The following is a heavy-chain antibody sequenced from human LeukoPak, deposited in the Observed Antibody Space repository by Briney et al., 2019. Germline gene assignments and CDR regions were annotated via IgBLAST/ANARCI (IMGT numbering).Heavy chain of an antibody. Sequence: ASVKVSCKASGYTFTGCYMHWVRQAPGQGLEWMGWINPNSGGTNYAQKFQGRVTMTRDTSISTAYMELSRLRSDDTYAYYCARAIDEGYCSSTSCYAGWFDPWGQGTLVTVSS. V-gene: IGHV1-2*02. J-gene: IGHJ5*02. D-gene: IGHD2-2*01. CDR1: GYTFTGCY. CDR2: INPNSGGT. CDR3: ARAIDEGYCSSTSCYAGWFDP.